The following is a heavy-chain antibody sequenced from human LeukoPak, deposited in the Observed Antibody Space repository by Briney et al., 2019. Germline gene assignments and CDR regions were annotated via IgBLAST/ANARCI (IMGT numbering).Heavy chain of an antibody. Sequence: SETLSLTCTVSDGSISSGGYSWSWIRQPPGKGLEWIGYIYHSGSTYYNPSLKSRVTISVDRSKYQFSLKLSSVTAADTAVYYCARGYSGYAGFDYWGQGTLVTVSS. V-gene: IGHV4-30-2*01. CDR1: DGSISSGGYS. CDR3: ARGYSGYAGFDY. J-gene: IGHJ4*02. D-gene: IGHD5-12*01. CDR2: IYHSGST.